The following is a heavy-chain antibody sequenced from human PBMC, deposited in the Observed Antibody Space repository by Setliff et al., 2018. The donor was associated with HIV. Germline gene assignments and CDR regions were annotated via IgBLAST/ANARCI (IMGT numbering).Heavy chain of an antibody. CDR3: ARGVTSPFATGI. J-gene: IGHJ4*01. Sequence: PSETLSLTCTVSGGSISSHYWSWVRQPPGKGLEWIGSISYSGSTNHNPSLKNRVTISVDTSKNQFSLRLSSVTSADTAVYYCARGVTSPFATGIWGHGTLVTVSS. D-gene: IGHD2-2*01. CDR2: ISYSGST. V-gene: IGHV4-59*11. CDR1: GGSISSHY.